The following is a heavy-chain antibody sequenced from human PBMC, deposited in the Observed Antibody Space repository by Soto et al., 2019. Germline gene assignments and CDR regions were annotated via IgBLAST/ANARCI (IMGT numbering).Heavy chain of an antibody. D-gene: IGHD2-2*01. J-gene: IGHJ6*03. V-gene: IGHV4-34*01. Sequence: SETLSLTCAVYGGSFSGYYWSWIRQPPGKGLEWIGEINHSGSTNYNPSLKSRVTISVDTSKNQFSLKLSSVTAADTAVYYCARGQIVVVPAIPYYYYMDVWGKGTTVTVSS. CDR2: INHSGST. CDR1: GGSFSGYY. CDR3: ARGQIVVVPAIPYYYYMDV.